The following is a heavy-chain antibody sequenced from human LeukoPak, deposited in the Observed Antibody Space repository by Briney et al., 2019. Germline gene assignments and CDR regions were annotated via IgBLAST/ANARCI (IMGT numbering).Heavy chain of an antibody. CDR2: IKQDGSEK. Sequence: VRSLRLSCAASGFTFSIYSTSWVRQAPGKGLEWVANIKQDGSEKYYAASVKGRFTISRNNAKNSLHLHRNMLPVQTPPGYYCAREALVGATAGVDYWGQGTLVSVSS. J-gene: IGHJ4*02. CDR1: GFTFSIYS. V-gene: IGHV3-7*05. D-gene: IGHD1-26*01. CDR3: AREALVGATAGVDY.